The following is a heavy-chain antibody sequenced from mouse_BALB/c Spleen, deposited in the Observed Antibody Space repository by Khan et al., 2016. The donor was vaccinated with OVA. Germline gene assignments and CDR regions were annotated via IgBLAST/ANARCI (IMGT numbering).Heavy chain of an antibody. V-gene: IGHV3-2*02. J-gene: IGHJ1*01. CDR1: GYSITSDYA. CDR3: ARRYYYGQWYFDV. CDR2: ITYSGST. Sequence: QLEESGPGLVKPSQSLSLTCTVTGYSITSDYAWNWIRQFPGNKLEWMGYITYSGSTSYNPSLKSRISITRDTSKNQFFLQLNSVTTEDTATYYCARRYYYGQWYFDVWGAGTTVTVSS. D-gene: IGHD1-1*01.